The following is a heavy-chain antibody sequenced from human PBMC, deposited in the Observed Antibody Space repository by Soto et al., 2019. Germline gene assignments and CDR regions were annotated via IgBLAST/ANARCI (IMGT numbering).Heavy chain of an antibody. D-gene: IGHD3-16*01. V-gene: IGHV3-33*01. CDR3: ARDAYGVGGLGGGFDI. CDR1: GFTYRKYT. J-gene: IGHJ3*02. Sequence: QEQLVESGGGVVQPGRSLRLSCAASGFTYRKYTMQWARQAPGKGLEWVAVVWYDGTKKYYADSVKGRFTISRDNSKNTLDLKMNSLRVDDTAVYYCARDAYGVGGLGGGFDIWGQGTTVTVSS. CDR2: VWYDGTKK.